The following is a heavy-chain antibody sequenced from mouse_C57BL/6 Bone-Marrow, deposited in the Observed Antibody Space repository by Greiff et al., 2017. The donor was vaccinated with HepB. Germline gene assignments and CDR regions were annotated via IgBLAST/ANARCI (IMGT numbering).Heavy chain of an antibody. Sequence: EVHLVESGGGLVKPGGSLKLSCAASGFTFSDYGMHWVRQAPEKGLEWVAYISSGSSTIYYADTVKGRFTISRDNAKNTLFLQMTSLKSEDTAMYYCARHFGRGYFDYWGQGTTLTVSS. V-gene: IGHV5-17*01. J-gene: IGHJ2*01. D-gene: IGHD1-1*02. CDR1: GFTFSDYG. CDR2: ISSGSSTI. CDR3: ARHFGRGYFDY.